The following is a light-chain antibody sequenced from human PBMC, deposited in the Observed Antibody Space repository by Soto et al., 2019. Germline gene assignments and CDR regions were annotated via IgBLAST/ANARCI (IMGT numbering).Light chain of an antibody. V-gene: IGKV3-20*01. CDR1: QSVSSSY. CDR2: GAS. Sequence: EIVLTQSPGTLSLSPGERATLSCRASQSVSSSYLAWYQQNPGQAPRLLIYGASSRATGIPDRFSGSGSGTDFTLTISRLEPKDFAVYYCQQYGSSPWTFGQGTKVEIK. CDR3: QQYGSSPWT. J-gene: IGKJ1*01.